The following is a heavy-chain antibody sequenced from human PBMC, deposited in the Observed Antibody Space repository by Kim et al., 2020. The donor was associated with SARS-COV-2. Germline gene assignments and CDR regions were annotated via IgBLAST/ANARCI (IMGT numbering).Heavy chain of an antibody. V-gene: IGHV1-18*04. CDR1: GYTFTSYG. CDR3: ARFGGSRGIYYYYGMDV. D-gene: IGHD3-10*01. J-gene: IGHJ6*02. CDR2: ISAYNGNT. Sequence: ASVKVSCKASGYTFTSYGISWVRQAPGQGLEWMGWISAYNGNTNYAQKHQGRVTMTTDTSTSTAYMELRSMRSDDTAVYYCARFGGSRGIYYYYGMDVWGQGTAVTVSS.